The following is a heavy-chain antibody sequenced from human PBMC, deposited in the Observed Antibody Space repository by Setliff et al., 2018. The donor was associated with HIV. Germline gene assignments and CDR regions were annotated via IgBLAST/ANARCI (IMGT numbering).Heavy chain of an antibody. CDR3: AKGRSGYYNFDS. J-gene: IGHJ4*02. Sequence: GGSLRLSCATSGFSFGNLAMSWVRQVPGKGLEWVSSISPRGVNSYYADSVKGRFTISRDNSKNTLYLQMNSLRVEDAAVYYCAKGRSGYYNFDSWGQGTLVTVSS. V-gene: IGHV3-23*01. D-gene: IGHD3-22*01. CDR1: GFSFGNLA. CDR2: ISPRGVNS.